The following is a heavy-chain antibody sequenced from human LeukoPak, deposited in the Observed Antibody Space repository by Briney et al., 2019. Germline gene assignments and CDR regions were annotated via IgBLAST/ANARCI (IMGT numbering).Heavy chain of an antibody. D-gene: IGHD3-22*01. V-gene: IGHV3-30*18. J-gene: IGHJ4*02. CDR3: AKGGYYYDSSGYSDTPLHY. Sequence: PGGFLRLSCAASGFTFSSYGMHWVRQAPGKGLEWVAVISFHGSNKYYADSVKGRFTISRDNSKNTLYLQMNSLRAEDTAVYYCAKGGYYYDSSGYSDTPLHYWGQGTLVTVSS. CDR1: GFTFSSYG. CDR2: ISFHGSNK.